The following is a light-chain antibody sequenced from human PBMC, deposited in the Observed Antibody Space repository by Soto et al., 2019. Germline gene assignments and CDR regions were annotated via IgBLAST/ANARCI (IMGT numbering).Light chain of an antibody. J-gene: IGKJ1*01. CDR1: QPISSW. Sequence: DIQMTQSPSSISASVGDRVTITFRASQPISSWLAWYQQVPGQAPYPLIYPASTLQSGVPSRFSGSGSGTDFTLTINSLQPEDFATYYCQQGYNFPRAFGQGTKVDIK. V-gene: IGKV1-12*01. CDR2: PAS. CDR3: QQGYNFPRA.